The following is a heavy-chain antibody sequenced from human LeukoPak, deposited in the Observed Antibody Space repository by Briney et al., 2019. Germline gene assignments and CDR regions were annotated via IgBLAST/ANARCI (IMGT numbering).Heavy chain of an antibody. V-gene: IGHV1-69*13. D-gene: IGHD3-9*01. J-gene: IGHJ5*02. CDR1: GGTFSSYA. CDR3: ARAIFRGDPANWFDP. CDR2: IIPIFGTA. Sequence: ASVKVSCKASGGTFSSYAISWVRQAPGQGLEWMGGIIPIFGTANYAQKFQGRVTITADESTSTVYMELSSLRSEDTAVYYCARAIFRGDPANWFDPWGQGTLVTVSS.